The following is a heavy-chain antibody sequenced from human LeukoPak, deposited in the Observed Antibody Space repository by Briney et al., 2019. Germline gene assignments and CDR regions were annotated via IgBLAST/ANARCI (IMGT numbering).Heavy chain of an antibody. D-gene: IGHD3-10*01. CDR1: GGSISSYY. V-gene: IGHV4-59*01. J-gene: IGHJ5*02. Sequence: TSSETLSLTCTVSGGSISSYYWSWIRQPPGKGLEWIGYISYSGSTDYNPSLKSRVTISVDTSKNQFSLKLSSVTAADTAVYYCAREGYYGSGSYLGNWFDPWGQGTLVTVSS. CDR3: AREGYYGSGSYLGNWFDP. CDR2: ISYSGST.